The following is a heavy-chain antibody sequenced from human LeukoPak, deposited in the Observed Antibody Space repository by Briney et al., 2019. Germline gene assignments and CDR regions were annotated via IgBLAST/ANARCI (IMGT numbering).Heavy chain of an antibody. D-gene: IGHD2-2*01. V-gene: IGHV1-2*02. CDR3: ARAVTRYCSSTSCYYVI. CDR2: INPNSGGT. CDR1: GYTFTGYY. Sequence: ASVKVSCKASGYTFTGYYMHWVRQAPGQGLEWMGWINPNSGGTNHAQKFQGRVTMTRDTSISTAYMELSRLRSDDTAVYYCARAVTRYCSSTSCYYVIWGQGTMVTVSS. J-gene: IGHJ3*02.